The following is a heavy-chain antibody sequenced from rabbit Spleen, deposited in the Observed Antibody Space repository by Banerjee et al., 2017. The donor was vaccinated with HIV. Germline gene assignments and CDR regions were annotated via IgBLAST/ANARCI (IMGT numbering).Heavy chain of an antibody. D-gene: IGHD6-1*01. J-gene: IGHJ4*01. CDR3: ARDDGSYDYIDGYFNL. CDR2: INAVTGKA. Sequence: QEQLVESGGGLVQPEGSLKLSCKASGIDFSTYYVNWVRQAPGKGLEWIACINAVTGKAVYASWAKGRFTFSKTSSTTVTLQMTSLTAADTATYFCARDDGSYDYIDGYFNLWGPGTLVTVS. V-gene: IGHV1S45*01. CDR1: GIDFSTYYV.